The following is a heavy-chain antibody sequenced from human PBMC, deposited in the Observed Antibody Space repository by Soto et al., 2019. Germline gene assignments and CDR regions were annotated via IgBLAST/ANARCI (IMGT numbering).Heavy chain of an antibody. Sequence: PGGSLRLSCAASGFTFSSYAMHWVRQAPGKGLEWVAVISYDGSNKYYADSVKGRFTISRDNSKNTLYLQMNSLRAEDTAVYYCARAHVDTAMVAPYYYYYYGMDVWGQGPRSPSP. J-gene: IGHJ6*02. CDR3: ARAHVDTAMVAPYYYYYYGMDV. D-gene: IGHD5-18*01. V-gene: IGHV3-30-3*01. CDR2: ISYDGSNK. CDR1: GFTFSSYA.